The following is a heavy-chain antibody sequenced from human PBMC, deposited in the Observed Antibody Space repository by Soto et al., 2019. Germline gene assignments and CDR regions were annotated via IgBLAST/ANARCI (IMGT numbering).Heavy chain of an antibody. CDR3: ALIHGDSYGTYYYYGMDV. Sequence: SMKVCCKASGGTFSSYAMSWVRQAPGQGLEWMGGIIPIFGTANYAQKFQGRVTITADESTSTAYMELSSLRSEDTAVYYCALIHGDSYGTYYYYGMDVWGQGTKVTVSS. CDR1: GGTFSSYA. CDR2: IIPIFGTA. J-gene: IGHJ6*02. D-gene: IGHD5-18*01. V-gene: IGHV1-69*13.